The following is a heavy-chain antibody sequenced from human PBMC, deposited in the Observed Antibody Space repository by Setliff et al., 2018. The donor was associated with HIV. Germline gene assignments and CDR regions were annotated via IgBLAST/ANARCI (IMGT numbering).Heavy chain of an antibody. D-gene: IGHD3-16*01. CDR2: IYNSGST. J-gene: IGHJ4*02. Sequence: PSQTLSLTCTVSGDSFSNSDYYWAWTRQPPGRGLEWIATIYNSGSTYYNPSLTTRITISVDTSKNQISLKVNSVTAADTAVYFCARGRGGNYFDSWGQGTLVTVSS. CDR3: ARGRGGNYFDS. CDR1: GDSFSNSDYY. V-gene: IGHV4-39*07.